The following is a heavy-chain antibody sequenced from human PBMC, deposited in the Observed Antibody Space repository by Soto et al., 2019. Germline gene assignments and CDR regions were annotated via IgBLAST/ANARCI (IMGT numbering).Heavy chain of an antibody. V-gene: IGHV1-2*04. CDR2: INPNSGGT. J-gene: IGHJ3*02. Sequence: ASVKVSCKASGYTFTGYYMHWVRQAPGQGLEWMGWINPNSGGTNYAQKFQGWVTMTRDTSISTAYMGLSRLRSDDTAVYYCARVTDCSSTSCYAGIQAFDIWGQGTMVTVSS. CDR1: GYTFTGYY. CDR3: ARVTDCSSTSCYAGIQAFDI. D-gene: IGHD2-2*01.